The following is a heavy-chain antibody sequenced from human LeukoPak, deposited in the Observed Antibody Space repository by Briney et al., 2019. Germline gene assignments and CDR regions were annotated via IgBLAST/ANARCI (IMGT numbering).Heavy chain of an antibody. D-gene: IGHD2-2*02. CDR3: ARDADVVVPAAIPKIFDY. J-gene: IGHJ4*02. V-gene: IGHV3-7*01. CDR1: GFTFSSYW. CDR2: IKQDGSEK. Sequence: GGSLRLSCAASGFTFSSYWTSWVRQAPGKGLEWVANIKQDGSEKYYVDSVKGRFTISRDNAKNSLYLQMNSLRAEDTAVYYCARDADVVVPAAIPKIFDYWGQGTLVTVSS.